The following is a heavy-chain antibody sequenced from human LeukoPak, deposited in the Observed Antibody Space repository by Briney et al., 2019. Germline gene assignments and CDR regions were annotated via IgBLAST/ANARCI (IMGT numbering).Heavy chain of an antibody. CDR2: IYTSGST. J-gene: IGHJ6*02. CDR1: GGSISSYY. Sequence: SETLSLTCTVSGGSISSYYWSRIRQPAGKGLEWIGRIYTSGSTNYNPSLKSRVTMSVDTSKNQFSLKLSSVTAADTAVYYCARGRYYYDSSGYTDGMDVWGQGTTVTVSS. V-gene: IGHV4-4*07. D-gene: IGHD3-22*01. CDR3: ARGRYYYDSSGYTDGMDV.